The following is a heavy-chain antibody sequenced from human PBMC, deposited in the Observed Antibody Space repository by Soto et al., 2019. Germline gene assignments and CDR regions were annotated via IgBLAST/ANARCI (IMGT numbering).Heavy chain of an antibody. J-gene: IGHJ4*02. CDR3: ARSGHLFDY. CDR2: INHSGKT. V-gene: IGHV4-34*01. CDR1: GGSFIDYY. Sequence: SETLSLTCAVYGGSFIDYYWSWIRQPPGKGLEWIGEINHSGKTNYSPSIKSRVTISVDTSKNQISLKLSSVTAAGTAVYYCARSGHLFDYWGQGISVTVS. D-gene: IGHD3-10*01.